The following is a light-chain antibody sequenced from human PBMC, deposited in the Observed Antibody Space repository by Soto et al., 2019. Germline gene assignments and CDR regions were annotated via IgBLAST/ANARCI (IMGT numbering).Light chain of an antibody. Sequence: DLQMTQSPSTLSASVGDRVTITCRASQSMNDWLAWYQQKPGKAPKLLIYKSSNLQSGVPSSLNGSGGATAFTLTIRSLHPDDFAAYYCQQYYSYSTFGPGTKVEVK. CDR2: KSS. V-gene: IGKV1-5*03. J-gene: IGKJ1*01. CDR3: QQYYSYST. CDR1: QSMNDW.